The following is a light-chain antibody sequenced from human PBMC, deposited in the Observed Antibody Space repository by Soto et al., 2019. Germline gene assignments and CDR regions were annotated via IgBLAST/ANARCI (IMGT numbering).Light chain of an antibody. CDR1: SSDVGYYNY. J-gene: IGLJ1*01. Sequence: QSALTQPASVSGSPGQSITISCAGTSSDVGYYNYVSWYQQHPGKAPKLMIYEVSNRPSGVSNRFSGSKSGNTASLTISGIQAEDEADYYCSSYASSSTLCVFGTGTKLTVL. V-gene: IGLV2-14*01. CDR3: SSYASSSTLCV. CDR2: EVS.